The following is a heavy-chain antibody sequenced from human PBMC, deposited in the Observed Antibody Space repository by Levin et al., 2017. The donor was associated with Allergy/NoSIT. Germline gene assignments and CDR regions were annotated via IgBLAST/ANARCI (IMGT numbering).Heavy chain of an antibody. V-gene: IGHV3-21*01. CDR3: AREEWPFLGSFYYFDY. CDR2: ISSSSSYI. J-gene: IGHJ4*02. D-gene: IGHD1-26*01. Sequence: GGSLRLSCAASGFTFSSYSMNWVRQAPGKGLEWVSSISSSSSYIYYADSVKGRFTISRDNAKNSLYLQMNSLRAEDTAVYYCAREEWPFLGSFYYFDYWGQGTLVTVSS. CDR1: GFTFSSYS.